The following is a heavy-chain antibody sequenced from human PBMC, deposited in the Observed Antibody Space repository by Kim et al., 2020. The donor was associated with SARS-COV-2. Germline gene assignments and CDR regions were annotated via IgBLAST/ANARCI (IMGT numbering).Heavy chain of an antibody. V-gene: IGHV1-3*01. CDR1: GYTFTAYA. D-gene: IGHD3-10*01. J-gene: IGHJ6*02. CDR3: ARDSSMVRGYGMDV. Sequence: ASVKVSCKASGYTFTAYAIHWVRQAPGQRLEWMGWINAGNDDTKYSQNFQDRVTITRDTSARTTYMELSSLRSEDTAVYYCARDSSMVRGYGMDVWGQGTTVIVSS. CDR2: INAGNDDT.